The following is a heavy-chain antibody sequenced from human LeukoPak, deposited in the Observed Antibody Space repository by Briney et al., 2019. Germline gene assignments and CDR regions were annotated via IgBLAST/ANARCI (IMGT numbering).Heavy chain of an antibody. D-gene: IGHD1-14*01. J-gene: IGHJ4*02. Sequence: GGSLRLSCAGSGFTFGGYGMHRFRQTPGKGLEWVAVIAYDGSRAFYVDSVKGRFTISRDNSKNTMSVQMDDLRAEDTAVYYCTRYNNDHFDYWGQGTLVTVSS. CDR1: GFTFGGYG. V-gene: IGHV3-33*01. CDR2: IAYDGSRA. CDR3: TRYNNDHFDY.